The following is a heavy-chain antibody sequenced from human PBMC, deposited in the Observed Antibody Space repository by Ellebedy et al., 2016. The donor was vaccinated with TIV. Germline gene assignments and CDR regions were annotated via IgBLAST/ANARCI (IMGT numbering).Heavy chain of an antibody. D-gene: IGHD3-10*01. CDR2: ISNDGGNT. J-gene: IGHJ4*02. CDR3: ARDPFQRYGSGSDFEY. V-gene: IGHV3-30-3*01. Sequence: GESLKISCAASGFTFSSFTMHWVRQAPGKGLEWVAVISNDGGNTYYADSVKGRFTISRDKSKNTLFLQMNSLRPKDTAMYYCARDPFQRYGSGSDFEYWGQGTLVTVSS. CDR1: GFTFSSFT.